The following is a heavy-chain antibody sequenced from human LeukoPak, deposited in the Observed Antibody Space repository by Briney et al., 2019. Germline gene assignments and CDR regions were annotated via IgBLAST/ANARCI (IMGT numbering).Heavy chain of an antibody. CDR1: GFTFSSYA. CDR3: ARGGGIAAAGITIYAFDI. CDR2: ISGSGDTT. Sequence: GGSLRLSCAASGFTFSSYAMSWVRQAPGKGLDWVSAISGSGDTTFYADSVKGRFTISRDNSKNTLYLQMNSLRAEDTAVYYCARGGGIAAAGITIYAFDIWGQGTMVTVSS. J-gene: IGHJ3*02. V-gene: IGHV3-23*01. D-gene: IGHD6-13*01.